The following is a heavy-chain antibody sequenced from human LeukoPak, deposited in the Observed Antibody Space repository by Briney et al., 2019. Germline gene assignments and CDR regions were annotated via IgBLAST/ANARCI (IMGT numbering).Heavy chain of an antibody. V-gene: IGHV6-1*01. J-gene: IGHJ2*01. CDR3: ARVPIVVVPAARNWYFDL. CDR2: TDYRSKWYN. CDR1: GDRVSSNSAA. Sequence: SQTLSLTCAISGDRVSSNSAAWNWLRQSPSRGLEWLGRTDYRSKWYNDYAVSVKSRITINPDTSKNRFSLQLNSVTPEDTAVYYCARVPIVVVPAARNWYFDLWGRGTLVTVSS. D-gene: IGHD2-2*01.